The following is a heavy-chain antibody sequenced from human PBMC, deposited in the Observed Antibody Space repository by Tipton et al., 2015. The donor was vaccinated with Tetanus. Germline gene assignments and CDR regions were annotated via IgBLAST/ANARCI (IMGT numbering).Heavy chain of an antibody. V-gene: IGHV4-34*01. CDR2: INQSGST. CDR1: GDSVSGYY. J-gene: IGHJ4*02. D-gene: IGHD2-2*01. Sequence: LSLTCTVSGDSVSGYYWSWIRQPPGKGLEWIGEINQSGSTIYNPSLKSRVTIAVDTFKRQFSMTLTSATAADTAVYYCARAGFEGSSSSGYFDHWGLGVLVTVSS. CDR3: ARAGFEGSSSSGYFDH.